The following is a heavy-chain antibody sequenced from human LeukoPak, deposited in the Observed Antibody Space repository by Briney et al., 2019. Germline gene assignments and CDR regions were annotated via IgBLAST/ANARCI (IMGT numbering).Heavy chain of an antibody. CDR3: ARRKYEATTEVFDY. CDR1: GYSFTSYW. Sequence: RGESLKISCKGSGYSFTSYWIGWVRQMPGKGLECMGFIYPGDSDTRYSPSFQGQVTISADKSISAAYLQWSSLKASDTAMYYCARRKYEATTEVFDYWGQGTLVTVSS. J-gene: IGHJ4*02. CDR2: IYPGDSDT. V-gene: IGHV5-51*01. D-gene: IGHD5-12*01.